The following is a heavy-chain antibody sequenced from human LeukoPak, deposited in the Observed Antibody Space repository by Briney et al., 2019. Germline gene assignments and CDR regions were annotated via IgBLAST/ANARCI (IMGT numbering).Heavy chain of an antibody. CDR3: ARLNAKLHDY. D-gene: IGHD1-1*01. CDR1: GGSISSGGYY. J-gene: IGHJ4*02. CDR2: IYYSGIT. Sequence: PSETLSLTCTVSGGSISSGGYYWSWIRQHPGKGLEWIGYIYYSGITYYNPSLGSRVTISVDTSKNQFSLKLSSVTAADTAVYYCARLNAKLHDYWGQGTLVTVSS. V-gene: IGHV4-31*03.